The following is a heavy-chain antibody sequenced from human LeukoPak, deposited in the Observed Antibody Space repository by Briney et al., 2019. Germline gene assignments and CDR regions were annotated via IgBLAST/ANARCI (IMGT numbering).Heavy chain of an antibody. D-gene: IGHD6-13*01. V-gene: IGHV4-34*01. CDR1: GGSFSGYY. CDR2: INHSGST. J-gene: IGHJ4*02. CDR3: ARGFYGSSWREYFDY. Sequence: SETLSLTCAVYGGSFSGYYWSWIRQPPGKGLEWIGEINHSGSTNYNPSLKSRVTISADTSKNQFSLKLSSVTAADTAVYYCARGFYGSSWREYFDYWGQGTLVTVSS.